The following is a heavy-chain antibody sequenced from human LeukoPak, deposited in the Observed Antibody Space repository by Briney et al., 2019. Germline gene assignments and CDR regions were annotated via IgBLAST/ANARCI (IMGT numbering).Heavy chain of an antibody. J-gene: IGHJ6*02. CDR3: ARSKGGNILYYYYDMDV. CDR2: ISAYNGNT. CDR1: GYTFSSYA. Sequence: ASVKVSCKASGYTFSSYAMNWVRQAPGQGLEWMGWISAYNGNTNYAQKLQGRVTMTTDTSTNTAYMELRSLRSDDTAVYYCARSKGGNILYYYYDMDVWGQGTTVTVSS. V-gene: IGHV1-18*01.